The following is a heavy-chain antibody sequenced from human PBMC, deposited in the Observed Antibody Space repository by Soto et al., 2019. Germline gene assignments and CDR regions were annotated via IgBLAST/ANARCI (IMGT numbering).Heavy chain of an antibody. CDR1: GGSFSGYY. J-gene: IGHJ6*01. V-gene: IGHV4-34*01. CDR3: ARGPYYYGSGSYYLPPYYYYGMDV. CDR2: INHSGST. D-gene: IGHD3-10*01. Sequence: QVQLQQWGAGLLKPSETLSLTCAVYGGSFSGYYWSWIRQPPGKGLEWIGEINHSGSTNYNPSLKSRVTISVDTSKNQFSLKLSSVTAADTAVYYCARGPYYYGSGSYYLPPYYYYGMDVW.